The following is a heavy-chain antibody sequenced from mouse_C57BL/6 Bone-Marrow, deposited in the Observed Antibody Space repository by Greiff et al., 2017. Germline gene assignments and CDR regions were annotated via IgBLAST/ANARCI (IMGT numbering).Heavy chain of an antibody. V-gene: IGHV5-6*02. CDR1: GFTFSSYG. Sequence: DVKLVESGGDLVKPGGSLKLSCAASGFTFSSYGMSWVRQTPDKRLEWVATISSGGSYTYYPDSVKGRFTISRDNAKNTLYLQMSSLKSEDTAMYYCARHRSNYAMDYWGQGTSVTVSS. D-gene: IGHD5-1*01. CDR3: ARHRSNYAMDY. J-gene: IGHJ4*01. CDR2: ISSGGSYT.